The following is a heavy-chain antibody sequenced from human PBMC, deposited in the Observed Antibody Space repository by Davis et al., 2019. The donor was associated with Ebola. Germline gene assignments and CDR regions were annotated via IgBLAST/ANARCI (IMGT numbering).Heavy chain of an antibody. Sequence: AVSVKGRFTISRDNSKNTLYLQMNGLRAEDTAVYYCARVSGYYDSSGYYPIWGQGTMVTVSS. CDR3: ARVSGYYDSSGYYPI. V-gene: IGHV3-33*01. J-gene: IGHJ3*02. D-gene: IGHD3-22*01.